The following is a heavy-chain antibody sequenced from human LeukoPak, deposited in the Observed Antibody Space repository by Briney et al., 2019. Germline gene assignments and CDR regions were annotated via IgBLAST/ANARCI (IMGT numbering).Heavy chain of an antibody. CDR1: GFTFSSYW. CDR2: IKQDGSEK. J-gene: IGHJ3*02. CDR3: ARDPRYCSSTSCHDAFDI. D-gene: IGHD2-2*01. V-gene: IGHV3-7*01. Sequence: PGGSLRLSCAASGFTFSSYWMSWLRQAPGKGLEWVANIKQDGSEKYYVDSVKGRFTISRDNAKNSLYLQMNSLRAEDTAVYYCARDPRYCSSTSCHDAFDIWGQGTMVTVSS.